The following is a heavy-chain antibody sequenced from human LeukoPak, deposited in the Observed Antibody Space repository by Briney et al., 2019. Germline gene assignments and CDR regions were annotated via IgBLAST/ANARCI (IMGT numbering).Heavy chain of an antibody. Sequence: KPSETLSLTCTVSGGSISSGSYYWSWIRQPAGKGLEWIGRIYTSGSTNYNPSLKSRVTISVDTSKNQFSLKLSSVTAADTAVYYCARRQYHSPFDYWGQGTLVTVSS. J-gene: IGHJ4*02. D-gene: IGHD3-22*01. CDR1: GGSISSGSYY. CDR2: IYTSGST. V-gene: IGHV4-61*02. CDR3: ARRQYHSPFDY.